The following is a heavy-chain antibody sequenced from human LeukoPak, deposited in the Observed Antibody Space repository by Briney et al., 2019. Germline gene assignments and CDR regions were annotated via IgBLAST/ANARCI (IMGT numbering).Heavy chain of an antibody. CDR3: AREGYCNSTSCDKPFDY. J-gene: IGHJ4*02. CDR2: ISAYNGQT. Sequence: ASVKVSCKASGYTFTSYGITWVRQAPGQGLEWMGWISAYNGQTNYAQKFQGRVTMTTDTSTSTAYMELRSLRSDDTALYYCAREGYCNSTSCDKPFDYWGQGTLVTVSS. CDR1: GYTFTSYG. D-gene: IGHD2-2*01. V-gene: IGHV1-18*01.